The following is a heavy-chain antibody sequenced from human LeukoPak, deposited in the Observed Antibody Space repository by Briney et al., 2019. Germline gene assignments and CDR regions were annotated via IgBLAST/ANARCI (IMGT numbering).Heavy chain of an antibody. CDR2: IYYSGST. V-gene: IGHV4-30-4*01. CDR3: ARTTYGDGPFDY. Sequence: SETLSLTCTVSGGSISSGDYYWSWIRQPPGKGLEWIGYIYYSGSTYYNPSLKSRVTISVNTSKNQFSLKLSSVTAADTAVYYCARTTYGDGPFDYWGQGTLVTVSS. J-gene: IGHJ4*02. D-gene: IGHD4-17*01. CDR1: GGSISSGDYY.